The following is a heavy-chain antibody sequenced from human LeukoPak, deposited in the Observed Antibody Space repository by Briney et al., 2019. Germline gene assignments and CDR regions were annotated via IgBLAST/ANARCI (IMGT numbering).Heavy chain of an antibody. CDR1: GFTFRSYR. J-gene: IGHJ6*03. D-gene: IGHD2-2*01. V-gene: IGHV3-7*01. CDR3: ARAGYCTSNSCYSPNFYYMDV. Sequence: GGSLRLSCAASGFTFRSYRMSWVRQAPGKGLEWVANINEDANEEYYVDSVRGRFIISRDNAKNSLFLQMYSLRADDTAVYYCARAGYCTSNSCYSPNFYYMDVWGKGTTVAVSS. CDR2: INEDANEE.